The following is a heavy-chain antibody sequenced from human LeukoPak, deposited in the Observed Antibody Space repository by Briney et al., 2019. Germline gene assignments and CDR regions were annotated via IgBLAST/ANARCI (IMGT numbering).Heavy chain of an antibody. D-gene: IGHD3-10*01. J-gene: IGHJ4*02. CDR3: ANPGWVSGSYNPFDY. CDR2: ISGSGDTT. CDR1: GLTFSSYV. V-gene: IGHV3-23*01. Sequence: GGSLRLSCAASGLTFSSYVMSWVRQTPGKGLEWVSAISGSGDTTSYADSVKGRFTISRDNSKNTLYLQMNSLRAEDTGVYYCANPGWVSGSYNPFDYWGQRALGTVSS.